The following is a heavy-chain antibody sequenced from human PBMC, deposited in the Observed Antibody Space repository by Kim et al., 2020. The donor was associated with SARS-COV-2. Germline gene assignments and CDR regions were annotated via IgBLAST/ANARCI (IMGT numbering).Heavy chain of an antibody. Sequence: GGSLRLSCAASGFTFSSYAMTWVRQAPGKGLEWVSAISGSGGNTYYADSVKGRFTISRDNSKNTLSLQMSSLRAEDTAVYYCAKGIAAASENYWGQGTLVTVSS. CDR3: AKGIAAASENY. J-gene: IGHJ4*02. CDR1: GFTFSSYA. CDR2: ISGSGGNT. V-gene: IGHV3-23*01. D-gene: IGHD6-13*01.